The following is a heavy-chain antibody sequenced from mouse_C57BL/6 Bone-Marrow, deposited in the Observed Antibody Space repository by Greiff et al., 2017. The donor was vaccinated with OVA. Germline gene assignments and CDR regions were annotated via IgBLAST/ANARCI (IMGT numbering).Heavy chain of an antibody. CDR1: GFSLTSYG. V-gene: IGHV2-2*01. D-gene: IGHD2-4*01. Sequence: QVQLQQSGPGLVQPSQSLSITCTVSGFSLTSYGVHWVRQSPGKGLEWLGVIWSGGSTDYNAAFISRLSISKDNSKSQVYLKMNRLQADDTTIYYCARNSSYDYDGYAMDYWGQGTSVTVSS. CDR3: ARNSSYDYDGYAMDY. CDR2: IWSGGST. J-gene: IGHJ4*01.